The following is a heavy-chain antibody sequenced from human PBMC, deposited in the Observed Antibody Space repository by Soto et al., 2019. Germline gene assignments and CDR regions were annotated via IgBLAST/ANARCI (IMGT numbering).Heavy chain of an antibody. Sequence: EASVKVSCKASGYTFTSYGISWVRQAPGQGLEWMGWISAYNGNTNYAQKLQGRVTMTTDTSTSTAYMELRSLRSDDTAVYYCARDQACYDSGNWFDPWGQGTLVTVSS. CDR2: ISAYNGNT. CDR1: GYTFTSYG. V-gene: IGHV1-18*01. D-gene: IGHD3-3*01. J-gene: IGHJ5*02. CDR3: ARDQACYDSGNWFDP.